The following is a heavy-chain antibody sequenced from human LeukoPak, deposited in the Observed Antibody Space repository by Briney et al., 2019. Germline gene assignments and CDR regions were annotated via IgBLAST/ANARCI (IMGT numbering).Heavy chain of an antibody. CDR2: IYSGGST. CDR1: GFTVSSNY. V-gene: IGHV3-53*04. J-gene: IGHJ5*02. Sequence: PGGSLRLSCAASGFTVSSNYMSWVRQAPGKGLEGVSVIYSGGSTYYADSVKGRFTISRHNSENTLYLQMNSLRAEDTAVYYCARSGFGELSWFDPWGQGTLVTVSS. CDR3: ARSGFGELSWFDP. D-gene: IGHD3-10*01.